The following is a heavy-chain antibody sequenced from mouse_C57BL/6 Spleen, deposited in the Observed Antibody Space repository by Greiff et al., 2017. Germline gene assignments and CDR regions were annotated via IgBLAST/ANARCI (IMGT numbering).Heavy chain of an antibody. J-gene: IGHJ2*01. CDR1: GYTFTSYW. CDR3: AISDGNSLDY. D-gene: IGHD1-1*01. CDR2: SDPSDSYT. Sequence: QVQLQQPGAELVMPGASVKLSCKASGYTFTSYWMHWVKQRPGQGLEWIGESDPSDSYTNYNQKFKGKSTLTVDTSSSTAYMQLSSLTSEDSAVYCCAISDGNSLDYWGQGTTLTVSS. V-gene: IGHV1-69*01.